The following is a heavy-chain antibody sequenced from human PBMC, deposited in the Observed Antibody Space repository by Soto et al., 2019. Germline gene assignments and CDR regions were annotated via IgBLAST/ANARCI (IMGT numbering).Heavy chain of an antibody. V-gene: IGHV4-31*03. Sequence: PSETLSLTCTVSGDSISNGGSYWSWIRQHPGKGLEWIGYIYYSGSTYYNPSLKSRLTISVDTSKNQFSLKLYSVTAADTAVYFCARVRNVAATPPDYWGQGTLVTVSS. CDR3: ARVRNVAATPPDY. D-gene: IGHD2-15*01. J-gene: IGHJ4*02. CDR1: GDSISNGGSY. CDR2: IYYSGST.